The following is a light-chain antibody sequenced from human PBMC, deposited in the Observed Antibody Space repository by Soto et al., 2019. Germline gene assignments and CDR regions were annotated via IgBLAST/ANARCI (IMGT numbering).Light chain of an antibody. CDR1: SSDVGGYHY. CDR2: NVS. Sequence: QSALTQPASVSGSPGQSITISCTGTSSDVGGYHYVSWYQQHPGKAPKLMIYNVSNQPSGVSNRFSGSKSGNTASLTISGLQAEDEADYYCSSYTTSSPYVFGTGTKVTVL. V-gene: IGLV2-14*01. J-gene: IGLJ1*01. CDR3: SSYTTSSPYV.